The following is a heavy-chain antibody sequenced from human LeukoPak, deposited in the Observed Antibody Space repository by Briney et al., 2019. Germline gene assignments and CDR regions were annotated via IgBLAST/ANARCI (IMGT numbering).Heavy chain of an antibody. D-gene: IGHD2-21*02. J-gene: IGHJ4*02. Sequence: SWVRHAPGKGLEWVGFIRSKAYGGTTEYAASVKGRFTISRDDSKSIAYLQMNSLKTEDTAVYYCTRAYCGGYCQYYFDYWGQGTLVTVSS. CDR3: TRAYCGGYCQYYFDY. CDR2: IRSKAYGGTT. V-gene: IGHV3-49*02.